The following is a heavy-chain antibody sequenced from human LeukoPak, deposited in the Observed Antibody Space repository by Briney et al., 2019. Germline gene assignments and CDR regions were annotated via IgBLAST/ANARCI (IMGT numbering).Heavy chain of an antibody. V-gene: IGHV1-46*01. CDR1: GYTFTSYY. CDR2: INPSGGST. Sequence: ASVKVFCKASGYTFTSYYMHWVRQAPGQGLEWMGIINPSGGSTSYAQKFQGRVTMTRDTSTSTVYMELSSLRSEDTAVYYCAREGLVTVTTFHYYYGMDVWGQGTTVTVSS. D-gene: IGHD4-17*01. CDR3: AREGLVTVTTFHYYYGMDV. J-gene: IGHJ6*02.